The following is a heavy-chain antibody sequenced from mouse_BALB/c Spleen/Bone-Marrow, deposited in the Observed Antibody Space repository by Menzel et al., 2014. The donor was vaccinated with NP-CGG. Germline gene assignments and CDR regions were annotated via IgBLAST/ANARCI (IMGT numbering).Heavy chain of an antibody. CDR2: INPYNDGT. Sequence: VHLQQPGPELVKPGASVKMSCKASGYTFTSYIMHWVKRKPGQGLEWIGYINPYNDGTKYNEKFKGKATLTSDKSSGTAYMELSSLTSEDSAVYYCARRWLPYAMDYWGQGTSVTVSS. CDR1: GYTFTSYI. D-gene: IGHD2-3*01. CDR3: ARRWLPYAMDY. J-gene: IGHJ4*01. V-gene: IGHV1-14*01.